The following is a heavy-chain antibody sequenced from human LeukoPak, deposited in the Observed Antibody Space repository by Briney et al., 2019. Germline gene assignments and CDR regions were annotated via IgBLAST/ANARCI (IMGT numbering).Heavy chain of an antibody. V-gene: IGHV4-34*01. CDR2: INHSGST. CDR3: AREIWGSGTPFDY. J-gene: IGHJ4*02. Sequence: SETLSLTCAVYGGSFSGYYWSWIRQPPGKGLEWIGEINHSGSTNYNPSLKSRVTISVDTSKNQFSLKLSSVTAADTAVYYCAREIWGSGTPFDYWGQGTLVTVSS. CDR1: GGSFSGYY. D-gene: IGHD3-10*01.